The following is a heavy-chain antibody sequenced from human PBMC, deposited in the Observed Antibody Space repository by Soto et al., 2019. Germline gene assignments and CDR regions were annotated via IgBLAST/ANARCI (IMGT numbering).Heavy chain of an antibody. J-gene: IGHJ4*02. Sequence: ILSLTCTVSGGSISSGAFSWSWIRQPPGRCLEWIGYIYHSGSTYYIPSLRSRVAISMDRAKNQFSLHLSSGNAEDTAVYFCDRVSYSDNGHGLIEFWGLGTLVTDSS. CDR1: GGSISSGAFS. CDR2: IYHSGST. V-gene: IGHV4-30-2*01. D-gene: IGHD1-26*01. CDR3: DRVSYSDNGHGLIEF.